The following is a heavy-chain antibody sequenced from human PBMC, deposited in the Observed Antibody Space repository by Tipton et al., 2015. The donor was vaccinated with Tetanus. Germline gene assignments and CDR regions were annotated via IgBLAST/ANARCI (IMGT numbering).Heavy chain of an antibody. J-gene: IGHJ5*02. Sequence: LRLSCTVSGGSISSYYWSWIRQPPGKGLEWIGYIYYSGSTNYNPSLKSRVTISVDTSKNQFSLKLSSVTAADTAVYYCARLYGPWGQGTLVTVSS. CDR2: IYYSGST. D-gene: IGHD3-10*01. CDR1: GGSISSYY. CDR3: ARLYGP. V-gene: IGHV4-59*01.